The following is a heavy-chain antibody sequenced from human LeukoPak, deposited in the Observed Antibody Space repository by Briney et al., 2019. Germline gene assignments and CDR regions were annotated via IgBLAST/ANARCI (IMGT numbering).Heavy chain of an antibody. V-gene: IGHV1-2*02. J-gene: IGHJ5*02. Sequence: ASVKVSCKASGYTFTGYYMHWLRQAPGQGLEWMGWISPNSGGTNYAQKFQGRVTMTRDTSISTAYMELSRLRSDDTAVYYCAKISGYSSGWYGSEFDPWGQGTLVTVSS. CDR1: GYTFTGYY. CDR2: ISPNSGGT. D-gene: IGHD6-19*01. CDR3: AKISGYSSGWYGSEFDP.